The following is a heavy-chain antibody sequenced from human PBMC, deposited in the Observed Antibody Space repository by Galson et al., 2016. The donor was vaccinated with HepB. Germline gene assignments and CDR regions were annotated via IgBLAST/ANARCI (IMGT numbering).Heavy chain of an antibody. D-gene: IGHD2-15*01. CDR3: ARVVVAATKWFDP. CDR2: INYAGDT. J-gene: IGHJ5*02. CDR1: GGSFNDHY. V-gene: IGHV4-34*01. Sequence: SETLSLTCGVYGGSFNDHYWSWIRQSPGRGLEWIGEINYAGDTKYNPSLKSRVTISVDTSKNQLSLKLKSMTAADTAVYFCARVVVAATKWFDPWGQGTLVTVSS.